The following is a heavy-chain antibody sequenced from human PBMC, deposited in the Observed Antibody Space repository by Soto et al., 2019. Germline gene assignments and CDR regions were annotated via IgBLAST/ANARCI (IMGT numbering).Heavy chain of an antibody. CDR1: GFTFSSYS. CDR3: ARDSLERRVSGWFDP. J-gene: IGHJ5*02. D-gene: IGHD1-1*01. Sequence: GGSLRLSCAASGFTFSSYSMNWVRQAPGKGLEWVSSISSSSSYIYYADSVKGRFTISRDNAKNSLYLQMNSLRAEDTAVYYCARDSLERRVSGWFDPWGQGTLVTVSS. V-gene: IGHV3-21*01. CDR2: ISSSSSYI.